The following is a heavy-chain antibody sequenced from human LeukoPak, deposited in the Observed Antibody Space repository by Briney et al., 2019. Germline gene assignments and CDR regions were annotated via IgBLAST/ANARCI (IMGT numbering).Heavy chain of an antibody. CDR2: ITTSGGST. D-gene: IGHD3-22*01. J-gene: IGHJ1*01. V-gene: IGHV3-23*01. CDR3: VCYDNAAEYFHY. Sequence: GGSLRLSCAASGFTFSSYAMSWVRQAPGKGLEWVSSITTSGGSTSYADSLKGRFTISRDNSKNTLYLQMNSLRAEDTALYYCVCYDNAAEYFHYWGQGTLVTVSS. CDR1: GFTFSSYA.